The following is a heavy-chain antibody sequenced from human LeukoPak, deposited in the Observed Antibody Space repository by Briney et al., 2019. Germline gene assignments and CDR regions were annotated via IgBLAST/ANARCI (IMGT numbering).Heavy chain of an antibody. CDR1: GFTFSSYG. CDR2: ISYDGSNK. CDR3: ATGAYCDH. Sequence: PGRSLRLSCAASGFTFSSYGMHWVRQAPGKGLEWVAVISYDGSNKYYADSVKGRFTISRDNSENILYLQMNGLRAEDTAIYFCATGAYCDHWGQGTLVTVSS. V-gene: IGHV3-30*03. J-gene: IGHJ4*02.